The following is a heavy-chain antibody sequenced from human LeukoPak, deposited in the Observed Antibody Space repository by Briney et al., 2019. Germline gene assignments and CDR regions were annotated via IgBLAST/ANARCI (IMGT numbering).Heavy chain of an antibody. D-gene: IGHD4-17*01. CDR2: IYSGGST. CDR1: GFTFSNYW. V-gene: IGHV3-53*04. CDR3: ARADYGDRFDAFDI. Sequence: GGSLRLSCAVSGFTFSNYWMNWVRQAPGKGLEWVSVIYSGGSTYYADSVKGRFTISRHNSKNTLYLQMNSLRAEDTAVYYCARADYGDRFDAFDIWGQGTMVTVPS. J-gene: IGHJ3*02.